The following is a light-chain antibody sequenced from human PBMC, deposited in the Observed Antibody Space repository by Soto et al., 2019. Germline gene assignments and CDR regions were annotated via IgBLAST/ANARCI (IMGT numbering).Light chain of an antibody. V-gene: IGKV1-5*01. CDR1: QSISSW. Sequence: GDRDTTTCRASQSISSWLAWYQQKPGKAPTLLIYDVSTLESGVPSRFSGSGSGTEFTLTISSLEPDDFVVYFCQQYGSYPGTFGGGTKVDIK. J-gene: IGKJ4*02. CDR2: DVS. CDR3: QQYGSYPGT.